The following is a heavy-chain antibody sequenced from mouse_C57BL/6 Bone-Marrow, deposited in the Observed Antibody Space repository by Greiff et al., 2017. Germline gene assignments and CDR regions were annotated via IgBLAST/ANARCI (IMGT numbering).Heavy chain of an antibody. J-gene: IGHJ2*01. V-gene: IGHV1-69*01. D-gene: IGHD2-4*01. CDR1: GYTFTSYW. CDR3: ARGDDYDGTGFDY. Sequence: QVQLQQPGAELVMPGASVKLSCKASGYTFTSYWMHWVKQRPGQGLEWIGEIDPSDSYTNYNQKFKGKSTLPVDKSSSTAYMQLSSLTSEDSSVYYCARGDDYDGTGFDYWGQGTTLTVSS. CDR2: IDPSDSYT.